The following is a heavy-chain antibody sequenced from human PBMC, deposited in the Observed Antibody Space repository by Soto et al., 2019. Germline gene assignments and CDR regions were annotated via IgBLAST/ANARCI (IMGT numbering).Heavy chain of an antibody. Sequence: QVQLVESGGGVVQPGRSLRLSCAASGFTFSSYAMHWVRQAPGKGLEWVAVISYDGSKKYYADSVKGRFTISRDNSKNTLYLQMNSLRAEDTAVYYCARDFVVRGVIPHGMDVWGQGTTVTVSS. V-gene: IGHV3-30-3*01. CDR1: GFTFSSYA. CDR3: ARDFVVRGVIPHGMDV. J-gene: IGHJ6*02. CDR2: ISYDGSKK. D-gene: IGHD3-10*01.